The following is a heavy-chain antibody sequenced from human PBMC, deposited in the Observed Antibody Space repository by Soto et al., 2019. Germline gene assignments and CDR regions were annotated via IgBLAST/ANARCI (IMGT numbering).Heavy chain of an antibody. Sequence: EVQLVESGGGLVQPGGSLRLSCAASGFIFDSFALSWVRQAPGKGLEWVSGIGGSGGRTYYADSVKGRFTISRDNCKNTLYLQMSSLSAEDTAIYYCAKDRAFWFGEGGWFDPWGQGTLVTVSS. CDR2: IGGSGGRT. D-gene: IGHD3-10*01. CDR1: GFIFDSFA. J-gene: IGHJ5*02. CDR3: AKDRAFWFGEGGWFDP. V-gene: IGHV3-23*04.